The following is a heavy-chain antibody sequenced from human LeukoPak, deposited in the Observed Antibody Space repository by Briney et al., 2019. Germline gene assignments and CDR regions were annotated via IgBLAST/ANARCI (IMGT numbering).Heavy chain of an antibody. V-gene: IGHV4-59*01. J-gene: IGHJ4*02. CDR3: AREGSYSSSWYSEPYFDY. CDR2: IYYSGST. CDR1: GGSISSYY. D-gene: IGHD6-13*01. Sequence: PSETLSLTCTVSGGSISSYYWSWIRQPPGKGLEWIGYIYYSGSTNYNPSLKSRVTISVDTSKNQFSLKLSSVTAADTAVYYCAREGSYSSSWYSEPYFDYWGQGTLVTVSS.